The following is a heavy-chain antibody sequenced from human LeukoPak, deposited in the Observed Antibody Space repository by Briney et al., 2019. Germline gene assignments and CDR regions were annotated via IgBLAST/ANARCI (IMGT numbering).Heavy chain of an antibody. CDR3: AKGPKQWLAHFDY. CDR1: GYSFTSYL. Sequence: KPGESLKISCKGSGYSFTSYLIGWVRQMPGKGLEWMGIIYPGDSDTRYSPSFQGQVTISADKSISTAYLQWSSLKASDTAMYYCAKGPKQWLAHFDYWGQGTLVTVSS. J-gene: IGHJ4*02. V-gene: IGHV5-51*01. CDR2: IYPGDSDT. D-gene: IGHD6-19*01.